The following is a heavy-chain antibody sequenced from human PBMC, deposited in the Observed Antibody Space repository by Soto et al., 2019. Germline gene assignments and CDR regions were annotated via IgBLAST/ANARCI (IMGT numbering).Heavy chain of an antibody. D-gene: IGHD2-2*01. V-gene: IGHV3-74*01. CDR2: ISTDGSSI. CDR1: GFSFSSSW. J-gene: IGHJ4*02. CDR3: VREYSTSRYFDY. Sequence: PGGSLRLSCTASGFSFSSSWMHWVRQGPGKGLVWVSRISTDGSSIAYADSVKGRFTISRDSAKNTLYLQMNSLRAEDTAVYYCVREYSTSRYFDYWGQRTLVTVSS.